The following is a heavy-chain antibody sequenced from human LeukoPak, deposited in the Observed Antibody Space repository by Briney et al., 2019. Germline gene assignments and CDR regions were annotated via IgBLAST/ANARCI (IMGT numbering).Heavy chain of an antibody. Sequence: PSRTLSLTCTVSGGSISSGDYYWSWIRQPPGKGLEWIGYIYYSGSTYYNPSLKSRVTISVDTSKNQFSLKLSSVTAADTAVYYCARARITMIVVVDPYFDYWGQGTLVTVSS. CDR1: GGSISSGDYY. CDR2: IYYSGST. V-gene: IGHV4-30-4*08. D-gene: IGHD3-22*01. J-gene: IGHJ4*02. CDR3: ARARITMIVVVDPYFDY.